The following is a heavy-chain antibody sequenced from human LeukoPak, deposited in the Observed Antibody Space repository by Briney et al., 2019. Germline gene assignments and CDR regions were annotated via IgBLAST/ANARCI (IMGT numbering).Heavy chain of an antibody. CDR1: GGSISSYY. J-gene: IGHJ5*02. V-gene: IGHV4-59*08. CDR3: ARHVPGITMIVAVRGHTWINWFDP. D-gene: IGHD3-22*01. Sequence: SETLSLTCTVSGGSISSYYWSWIRQPPGKGLEWIGYIYYSGSTNYNPSLKSRVTISVDTSKNQFSLKLSSVTAADTAVYYCARHVPGITMIVAVRGHTWINWFDPWGQGTLVTVSS. CDR2: IYYSGST.